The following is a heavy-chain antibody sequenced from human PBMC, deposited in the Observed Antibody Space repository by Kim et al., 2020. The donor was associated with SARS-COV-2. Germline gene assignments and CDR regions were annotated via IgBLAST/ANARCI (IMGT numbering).Heavy chain of an antibody. Sequence: RFTISRDTAKNSLYLQMNSLRAEDTAVYYCARLYYYDSSGYYFRDWYFDLWGRGTLVTVSS. D-gene: IGHD3-22*01. J-gene: IGHJ2*01. CDR3: ARLYYYDSSGYYFRDWYFDL. V-gene: IGHV3-7*04.